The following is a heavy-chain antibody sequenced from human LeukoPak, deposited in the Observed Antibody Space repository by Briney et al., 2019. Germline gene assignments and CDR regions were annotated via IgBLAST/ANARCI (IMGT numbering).Heavy chain of an antibody. CDR2: ISGSGGST. D-gene: IGHD6-13*01. Sequence: GGSLRLSCAASGFTFSSYAMSWVRQAPGKGLEWVSAISGSGGSTYYADSVKGRSTISRDNSKNTLYLQMDSLRAEDTAVYYCAKRGQQLVFDYWGQGTLVTVSS. V-gene: IGHV3-23*01. CDR3: AKRGQQLVFDY. CDR1: GFTFSSYA. J-gene: IGHJ4*02.